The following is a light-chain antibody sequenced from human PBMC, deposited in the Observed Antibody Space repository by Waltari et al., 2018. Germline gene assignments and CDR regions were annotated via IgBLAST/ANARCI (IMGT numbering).Light chain of an antibody. Sequence: EIVLTQSPGPRSLSPGERATLSCRASQSVTSSYLAWYQQKPGQAPRLLIYGASSRATGIPDRFSGSGSGTDFTLTISRLEPEDSAVYYCQQYGSSPRTFGQGTKVEIK. J-gene: IGKJ1*01. CDR3: QQYGSSPRT. CDR1: QSVTSSY. V-gene: IGKV3-20*01. CDR2: GAS.